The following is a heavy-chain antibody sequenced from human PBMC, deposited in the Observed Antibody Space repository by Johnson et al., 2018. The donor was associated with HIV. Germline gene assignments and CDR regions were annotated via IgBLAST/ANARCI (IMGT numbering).Heavy chain of an antibody. CDR3: ARRPSSGYSVGAFDI. CDR2: IKHDGSEK. J-gene: IGHJ3*02. D-gene: IGHD3-22*01. V-gene: IGHV3-7*01. CDR1: GFTFSSYW. Sequence: VQLMESGGGVVQPGGSLRLSCAASGFTFSSYWMSWVRQAPGKGLEWVANIKHDGSEKYYVDSVKGRFTISRDNAKNSLYLQMNSLRAEDTAMYYCARRPSSGYSVGAFDIWGQGTMVTVSS.